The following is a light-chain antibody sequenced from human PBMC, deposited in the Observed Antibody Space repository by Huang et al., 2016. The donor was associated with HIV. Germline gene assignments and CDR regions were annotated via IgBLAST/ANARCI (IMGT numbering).Light chain of an antibody. Sequence: DVVMTQSPLSLPVPPGEPASISCRSSQSLRHRNGLNYLAWYLQKPGQSPQLLIHLGSSRASGVPDRFSGGGSGTDCSLNISRVEAEDAGIYYCMEALQTPYTFGQGTKLEIK. CDR2: LGS. CDR3: MEALQTPYT. V-gene: IGKV2-28*01. CDR1: QSLRHRNGLNY. J-gene: IGKJ2*01.